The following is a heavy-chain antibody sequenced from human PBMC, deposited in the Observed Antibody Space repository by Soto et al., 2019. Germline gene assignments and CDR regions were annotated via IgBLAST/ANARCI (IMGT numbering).Heavy chain of an antibody. D-gene: IGHD3-3*01. CDR3: VRDPHEYWTRYWFDP. CDR1: GYNFNIYC. CDR2: ISAYDGKT. Sequence: QVQLVQSGAEVKKPGASVKVSCKASGYNFNIYCINWVRQAPGQGLELMGWISAYDGKTTYAEKFQGRVTMTTAASTSTAYMELRSLRSDDTAVYYCVRDPHEYWTRYWFDPWGQGTLVTVSS. J-gene: IGHJ5*02. V-gene: IGHV1-18*01.